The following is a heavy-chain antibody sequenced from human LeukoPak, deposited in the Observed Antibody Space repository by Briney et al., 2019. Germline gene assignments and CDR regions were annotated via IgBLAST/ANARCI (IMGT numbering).Heavy chain of an antibody. V-gene: IGHV3-30*03. CDR3: ARDWFVD. CDR2: ISYDGSNK. CDR1: GFTFSSYG. Sequence: GRSLRLSCAASGFTFSSYGMHWVRQAPGKGLEWVAVISYDGSNKYYADSVKGRFTISRDNSKNTLYLQMNSLRAEDTAVYYCARDWFVDWGQGTLVIVSS. J-gene: IGHJ4*02.